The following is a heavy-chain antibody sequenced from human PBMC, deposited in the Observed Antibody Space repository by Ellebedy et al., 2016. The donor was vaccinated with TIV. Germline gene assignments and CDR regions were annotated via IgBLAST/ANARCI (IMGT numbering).Heavy chain of an antibody. Sequence: GESLKISCAASGFTFSSNSMNWVRQAPGKGLEWVAVISLDGSIKYYAASVKGRFTISRDNSKNTLYLQINSLRAEDTAVYYCAKDNVYKCDDAFDIWGQGTMVTVSS. D-gene: IGHD2-8*01. CDR1: GFTFSSNS. J-gene: IGHJ3*02. V-gene: IGHV3-30*18. CDR3: AKDNVYKCDDAFDI. CDR2: ISLDGSIK.